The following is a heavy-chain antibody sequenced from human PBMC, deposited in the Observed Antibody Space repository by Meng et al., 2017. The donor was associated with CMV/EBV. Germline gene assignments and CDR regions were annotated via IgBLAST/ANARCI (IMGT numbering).Heavy chain of an antibody. Sequence: TFSDSAMRWVRQAPGKGLEWVAIISYDGTNKYCADSVEGRFTISRDNSKNTLYLQMSSLRAEDTAVYYCARTRYCRTTSCYDAFDIWGQGTMVTVSS. CDR2: ISYDGTNK. J-gene: IGHJ3*02. V-gene: IGHV3-30*04. D-gene: IGHD2-2*01. CDR3: ARTRYCRTTSCYDAFDI. CDR1: TFSDSA.